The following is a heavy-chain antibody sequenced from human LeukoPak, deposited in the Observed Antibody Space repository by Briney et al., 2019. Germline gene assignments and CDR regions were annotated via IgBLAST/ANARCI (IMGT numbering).Heavy chain of an antibody. CDR2: ISWNSGSI. CDR3: ARAGYYCSSTNCAGG. Sequence: GGSLRLSCAASGFTFDDYAMHWVRQAPGKGLEWVSGISWNSGSIGYADSVKGRFTISRDNARKSLYLQMNSLRAEDTAVYYCARAGYYCSSTNCAGGWGQGTLVTVSS. J-gene: IGHJ4*02. D-gene: IGHD2-2*01. V-gene: IGHV3-9*01. CDR1: GFTFDDYA.